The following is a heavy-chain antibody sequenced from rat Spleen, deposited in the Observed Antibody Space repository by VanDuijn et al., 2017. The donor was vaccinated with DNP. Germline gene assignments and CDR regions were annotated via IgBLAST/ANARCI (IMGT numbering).Heavy chain of an antibody. J-gene: IGHJ2*01. CDR2: INKDSSAI. V-gene: IGHV4-2*01. CDR1: GFNFNDYW. Sequence: EVQLVESGGGPVQPGRSLKLSCAASGFNFNDYWMGWVRQAPGKGLEWIGQINKDSSAIAYIPSLKDKFTISRDNDQNTLHLQMNKLGSEDTAIYHCARHRRPRDYFDYWGQGVMVTVSS. CDR3: ARHRRPRDYFDY.